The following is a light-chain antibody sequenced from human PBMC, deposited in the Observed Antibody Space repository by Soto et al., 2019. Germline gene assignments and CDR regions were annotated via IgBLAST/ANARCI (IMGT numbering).Light chain of an antibody. CDR1: QSLLHSNGYNY. CDR2: LGS. Sequence: EIVMTQSPLSLPVTPGEQASISCRSSQSLLHSNGYNYLDWYLQKPGQSPQLLIYLGSNRASGVPDRFSGSVSGTYFTLKISRVEAEDVWVYYCMQALQTPRYTFGQGTKLEIK. CDR3: MQALQTPRYT. J-gene: IGKJ2*01. V-gene: IGKV2-28*01.